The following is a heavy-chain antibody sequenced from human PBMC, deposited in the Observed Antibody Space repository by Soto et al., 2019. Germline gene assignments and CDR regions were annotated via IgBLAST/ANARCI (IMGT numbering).Heavy chain of an antibody. D-gene: IGHD2-2*01. CDR1: GYSFTSYW. CDR3: ASQRYCSSTSCYHGMDV. CDR2: IDPSGSYT. J-gene: IGHJ6*02. Sequence: GESLKISCKGSGYSFTSYWISWVRQMPGKGLEWMGRIDPSGSYTNYSPSFQGHVTISADKSISTAYLQWSSLKASDTAMYYCASQRYCSSTSCYHGMDVWGQGTTVTVSS. V-gene: IGHV5-10-1*01.